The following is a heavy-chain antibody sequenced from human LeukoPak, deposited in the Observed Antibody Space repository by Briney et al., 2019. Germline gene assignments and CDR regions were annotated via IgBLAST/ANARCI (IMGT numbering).Heavy chain of an antibody. J-gene: IGHJ4*02. CDR1: GFTFSSYT. CDR2: ISYDESSK. V-gene: IGHV3-30-3*01. D-gene: IGHD3-22*01. Sequence: PGGSLRLSCAASGFTFSSYTMHWVRQAPGKGLEWVAVISYDESSKSYTDSVKGRFTISRDNAKNSLDLQMNSLRAEDTAVYYCARDYSSGRDFWGQGTLVTVSS. CDR3: ARDYSSGRDF.